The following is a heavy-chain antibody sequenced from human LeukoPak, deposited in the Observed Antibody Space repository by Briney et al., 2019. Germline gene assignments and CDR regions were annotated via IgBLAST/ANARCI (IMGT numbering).Heavy chain of an antibody. CDR2: IYSGGST. CDR3: AVAQPDAPFDY. D-gene: IGHD2-2*01. V-gene: IGHV3-53*01. CDR1: GFTVSSNY. Sequence: GGSLRLSCAASGFTVSSNYMSWVRQAPGKGLEWVSVIYSGGSTYYADSVKGRFTISRDNAKNSLHLQMNSLRAEDTAVYYCAVAQPDAPFDYWGQGNRVTVSS. J-gene: IGHJ4*02.